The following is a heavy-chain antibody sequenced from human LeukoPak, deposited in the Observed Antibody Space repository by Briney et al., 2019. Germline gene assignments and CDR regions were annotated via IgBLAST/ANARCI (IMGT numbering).Heavy chain of an antibody. D-gene: IGHD2/OR15-2a*01. V-gene: IGHV4-59*01. Sequence: PSETLSLTCTVTGVSISSYYWSWIRQPPGKGLEWIGYIYYSRNTNYNPSLKSRVTISVDTSKNQFSLKLSSVTAADTAVYYCAREHTPVYLDPPVFDIWGQGTMVTVSS. CDR2: IYYSRNT. CDR1: GVSISSYY. CDR3: AREHTPVYLDPPVFDI. J-gene: IGHJ3*02.